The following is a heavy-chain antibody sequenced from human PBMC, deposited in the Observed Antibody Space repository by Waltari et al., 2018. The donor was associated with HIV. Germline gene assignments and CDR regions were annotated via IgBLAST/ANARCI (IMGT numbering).Heavy chain of an antibody. CDR1: GGSFSGYY. CDR2: INQREST. D-gene: IGHD2-2*02. CDR3: ARLVVPAAISNYYYGMDV. V-gene: IGHV4-34*01. Sequence: QVQLQQWGAGLLKPSETLSLTCAVYGGSFSGYYWSWIRQPPGKGLEWIGEINQRESTNYNPSLKSRVTISVDTPKNQFSLKLSSVTAADTAVYYCARLVVPAAISNYYYGMDVWGQWTTVTVSS. J-gene: IGHJ6*02.